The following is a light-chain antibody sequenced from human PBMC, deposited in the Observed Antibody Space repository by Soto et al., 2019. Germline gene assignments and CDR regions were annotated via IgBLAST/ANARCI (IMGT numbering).Light chain of an antibody. Sequence: EVVMTQSPATLSVSPGERVTLSCRASQSINAHLAWYQQKPGQPPSLLIHGASTRATGIPARFNGSGFGTEFILTISSLQSADVAVYYRQQYNTWLWTFGQGTQVEIQ. V-gene: IGKV3-15*01. CDR3: QQYNTWLWT. J-gene: IGKJ1*01. CDR1: QSINAH. CDR2: GAS.